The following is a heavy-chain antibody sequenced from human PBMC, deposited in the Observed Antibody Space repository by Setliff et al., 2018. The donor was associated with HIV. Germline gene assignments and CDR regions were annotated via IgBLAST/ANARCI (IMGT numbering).Heavy chain of an antibody. CDR2: IDRSGST. D-gene: IGHD3-16*02. Sequence: SETLSLTCTVSGGSSSSSSFYWGWIRQPPGKGLEWIGNIDRSGSTYYNPSLRSRVTISVDTSKNQFYLNLNSVTDADTALYYCARHKDSDYVWGSYRPDGFDIWGQGTTVTVSS. CDR1: GGSSSSSSFY. V-gene: IGHV4-39*01. CDR3: ARHKDSDYVWGSYRPDGFDI. J-gene: IGHJ3*02.